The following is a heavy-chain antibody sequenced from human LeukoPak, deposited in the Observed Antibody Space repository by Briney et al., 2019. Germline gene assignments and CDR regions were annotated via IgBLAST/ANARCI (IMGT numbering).Heavy chain of an antibody. CDR1: GYTFTSYG. CDR2: ISAYNGNT. CDR3: ARAVTKSPVDIVATLGW. J-gene: IGHJ4*02. V-gene: IGHV1-18*01. D-gene: IGHD5-12*01. Sequence: GASVKVSCKASGYTFTSYGISWVRRAPGQGLEWMGWISAYNGNTNYAQKLQGRVTMTTDTSTSTAYMELRSLRSDDTAVYYCARAVTKSPVDIVATLGWWGQGTLVTVSS.